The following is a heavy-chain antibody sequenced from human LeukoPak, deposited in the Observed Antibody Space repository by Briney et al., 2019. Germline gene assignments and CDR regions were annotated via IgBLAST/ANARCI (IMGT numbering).Heavy chain of an antibody. V-gene: IGHV4-34*01. J-gene: IGHJ4*02. CDR3: HSHRPPYYYDSSGYHRYYFDY. Sequence: SETLSLTCTVSGGSISSYYWSWIRQPPGKGLEWIGEINHSGSTNYNPSLKSRVTISVDTSKNQFSLKLSSVTAADTAVYYCHSHRPPYYYDSSGYHRYYFDYWGQGTLVTVSS. CDR2: INHSGST. CDR1: GGSISSYY. D-gene: IGHD3-22*01.